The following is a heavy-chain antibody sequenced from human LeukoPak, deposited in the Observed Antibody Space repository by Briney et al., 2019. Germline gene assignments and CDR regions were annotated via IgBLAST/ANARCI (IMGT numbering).Heavy chain of an antibody. CDR3: ARGIVVEPTANWFDP. D-gene: IGHD2-2*01. Sequence: GASVKVSCKASGYTFTSYAMNWVRQAPGQRLEWMGRINGGNDNTRYSQKFQGRVTITRDTSASTAYMELSSLRSEDTAVYYCARGIVVEPTANWFDPWGQGILVTVSS. CDR2: INGGNDNT. V-gene: IGHV1-3*01. J-gene: IGHJ5*02. CDR1: GYTFTSYA.